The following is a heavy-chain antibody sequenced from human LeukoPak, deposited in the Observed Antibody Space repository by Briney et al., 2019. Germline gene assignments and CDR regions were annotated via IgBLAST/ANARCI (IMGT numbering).Heavy chain of an antibody. CDR3: ARGRQQLAYFDY. J-gene: IGHJ4*02. Sequence: PGGSLRLSCAASGFTFSSYAMSWVRQAPGKGLEWVSIIYSGGGTYYTDSVKGRFTLSRDNSKNTLFLQMNSLRAEDTAVYYRARGRQQLAYFDYWGQGTLVTVSS. CDR1: GFTFSSYA. V-gene: IGHV3-23*03. CDR2: IYSGGGT. D-gene: IGHD6-13*01.